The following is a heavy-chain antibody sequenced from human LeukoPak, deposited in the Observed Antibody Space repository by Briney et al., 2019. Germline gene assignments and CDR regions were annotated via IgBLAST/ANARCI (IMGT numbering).Heavy chain of an antibody. J-gene: IGHJ6*03. V-gene: IGHV4-4*07. CDR1: GGSISSYY. D-gene: IGHD3-10*01. CDR2: IYTSGST. Sequence: PSETLSLTCTVSGGSISSYYWSWIRQPAGKGLEWIGRIYTSGSTNYNPSLKSRVTMSVDTSKNQFSLKLSSVTAADTAVYYCARAPSNYYGSGSYYIIGPYYYYYMDVWGKGTTVTVSS. CDR3: ARAPSNYYGSGSYYIIGPYYYYYMDV.